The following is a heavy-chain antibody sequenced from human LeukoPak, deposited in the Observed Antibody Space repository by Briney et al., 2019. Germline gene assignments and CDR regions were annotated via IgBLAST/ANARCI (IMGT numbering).Heavy chain of an antibody. V-gene: IGHV4-30-4*08. CDR1: GGSISSGDYY. Sequence: PSQTLSPTCTVSGGSISSGDYYWSWIRQPPGKGLEWIGYIYYSGSTYYNPSLKSRVTISVDTSKNQFSLKLSSVTAADTAVYYCARESIVVVPAAIDYWGQGTLVTVSS. CDR3: ARESIVVVPAAIDY. D-gene: IGHD2-2*01. J-gene: IGHJ4*02. CDR2: IYYSGST.